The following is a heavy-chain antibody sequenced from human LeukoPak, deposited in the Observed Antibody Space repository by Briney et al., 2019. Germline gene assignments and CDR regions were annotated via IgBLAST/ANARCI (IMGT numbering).Heavy chain of an antibody. Sequence: SETLSLTCAVYGGSFSGYYWSWIRQPPGKGLEWIGEINHSGSTNYNPSLKSRVTISVDTSKNQFSLKLSSVTAADTAVYYCARGRVGYNLYYFDYWGQGTLVTLSS. D-gene: IGHD5-24*01. V-gene: IGHV4-34*01. J-gene: IGHJ4*02. CDR2: INHSGST. CDR3: ARGRVGYNLYYFDY. CDR1: GGSFSGYY.